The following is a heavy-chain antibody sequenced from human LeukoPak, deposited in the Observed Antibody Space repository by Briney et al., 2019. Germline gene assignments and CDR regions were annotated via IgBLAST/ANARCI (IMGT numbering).Heavy chain of an antibody. CDR1: GYNFDKFG. CDR3: ARDTPQHLKRYDY. CDR2: INTHNGNT. V-gene: IGHV1-18*01. J-gene: IGHJ4*02. D-gene: IGHD6-13*01. Sequence: ASVKVSCKASGYNFDKFGIAWVRQAPGQGLEWMGWINTHNGNTKYAQQYQGRVTMTTDTSTSTVYMELRSLRSDDTAVYFCARDTPQHLKRYDYWGQRTQVTVSS.